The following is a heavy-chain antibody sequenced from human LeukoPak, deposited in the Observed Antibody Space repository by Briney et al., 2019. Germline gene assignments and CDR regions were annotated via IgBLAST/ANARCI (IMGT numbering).Heavy chain of an antibody. CDR1: GFTLSSYA. CDR2: ISYDGSNK. D-gene: IGHD4-17*01. V-gene: IGHV3-30*04. CDR3: ARSGPPPFYGDYVWSSGLGNP. J-gene: IGHJ5*02. Sequence: GGSLRLSCAASGFTLSSYAMHWVRQAPGKGLEWVAVISYDGSNKYYADSVKGRFTISRDNSKNTLYLQMNSLRAEDTAVYYCARSGPPPFYGDYVWSSGLGNPWGQGTLVTVSS.